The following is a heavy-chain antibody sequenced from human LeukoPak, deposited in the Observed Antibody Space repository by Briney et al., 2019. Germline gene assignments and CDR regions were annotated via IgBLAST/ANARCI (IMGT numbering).Heavy chain of an antibody. V-gene: IGHV3-30*18. D-gene: IGHD3-10*01. CDR3: AKGGYLGSGSYYHFDY. Sequence: PGGSLRLSCAASGFTFSSYGMHWVRQAPGKGLEWAAVISYDGSNKYYADSVKGRFTISRDNSKNTLYLQMNSLRAEDTAVYYCAKGGYLGSGSYYHFDYWGQGTLVTVSS. CDR2: ISYDGSNK. CDR1: GFTFSSYG. J-gene: IGHJ4*02.